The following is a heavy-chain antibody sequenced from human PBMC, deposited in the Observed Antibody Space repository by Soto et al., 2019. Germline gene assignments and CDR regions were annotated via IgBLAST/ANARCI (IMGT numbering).Heavy chain of an antibody. CDR3: ASVSYDIVYYFDF. Sequence: QVQLRESGPGLVKPSDTLSLICTVSGGSISTYYWSWIRQPPGKGLEWIASVYYNGFTNYNPSLMSRVIMSVDTFRHQFSLRLNSVTAADTAMYSCASVSYDIVYYFDFWGQGTLVTVSS. V-gene: IGHV4-59*07. CDR1: GGSISTYY. D-gene: IGHD1-26*01. CDR2: VYYNGFT. J-gene: IGHJ4*02.